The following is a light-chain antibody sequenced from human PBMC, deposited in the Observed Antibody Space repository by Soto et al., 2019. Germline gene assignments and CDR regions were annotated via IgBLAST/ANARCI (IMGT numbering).Light chain of an antibody. V-gene: IGKV3-15*01. CDR2: GAS. J-gene: IGKJ1*01. CDR1: QSVSSK. CDR3: QQYNNWPPWT. Sequence: EIVMTQSPATLSLSPGERATLSCRASQSVSSKLAWYQQQPGQAPRLLIYGASSRATGIPARFSGSGSGTECTRTISSLQSEDFAIYYCQQYNNWPPWTFGQGTKVEIK.